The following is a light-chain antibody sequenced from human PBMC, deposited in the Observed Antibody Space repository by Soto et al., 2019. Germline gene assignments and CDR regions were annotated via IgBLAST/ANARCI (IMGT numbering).Light chain of an antibody. CDR3: HHPGVPPCR. V-gene: IGKV3-20*01. CDR2: GGS. Sequence: VAVSLNQEKRATLSCGTSQPVSSSYVVWFRQTLGQAPRPLIYGGSSRATVIPDRFSGSGSGTDFTLTISILEAEDATLYYCHHPGVPPCRFDGGTKLDIK. CDR1: QPVSSSY. J-gene: IGKJ4*02.